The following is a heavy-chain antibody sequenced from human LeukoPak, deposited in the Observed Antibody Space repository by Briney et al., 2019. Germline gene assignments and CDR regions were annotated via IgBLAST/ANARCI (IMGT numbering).Heavy chain of an antibody. Sequence: SETLSLTCSVSGGSISSRSCYWGWIRQPPGKGLEWIGGIYYSGSTYYNPSLKSRVTISVDTSKNQFSLKLSSVTAADTAVYYCATDGMVRGPDAWFDSWGQGTLVTVSS. J-gene: IGHJ5*01. CDR1: GGSISSRSCY. CDR3: ATDGMVRGPDAWFDS. V-gene: IGHV4-39*07. CDR2: IYYSGST. D-gene: IGHD3-10*01.